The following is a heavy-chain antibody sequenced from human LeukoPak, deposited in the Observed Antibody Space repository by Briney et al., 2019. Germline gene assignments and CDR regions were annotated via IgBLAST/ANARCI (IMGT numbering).Heavy chain of an antibody. Sequence: SVKVSCKASGGTFSSYAISWVRQAPGQGLEWMGGIIPIFGTANYAQKFQGRVTITTDESTSTAYMELSSLRSEDTAVYYCARALSGYYSPFDYWGQGTLVTVSS. CDR2: IIPIFGTA. J-gene: IGHJ4*02. CDR1: GGTFSSYA. CDR3: ARALSGYYSPFDY. D-gene: IGHD3-22*01. V-gene: IGHV1-69*05.